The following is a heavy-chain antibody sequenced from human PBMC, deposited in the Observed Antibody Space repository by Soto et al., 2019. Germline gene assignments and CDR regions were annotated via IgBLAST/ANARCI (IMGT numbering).Heavy chain of an antibody. J-gene: IGHJ4*02. CDR2: IWYDGSRK. CDR1: GFNFSSYA. CDR3: RRITGVTPGASTAFDY. V-gene: IGHV3-33*01. D-gene: IGHD1-20*01. Sequence: QVQLVESGGGVVQPGRSLRLSCAASGFNFSSYAMSWVRQAPGKGLEWVAYIWYDGSRKYSADSVKGRFTISRDTSTNTLYLPTNSLRPEDTAVYYWRRITGVTPGASTAFDYWGQGTLVTVSS.